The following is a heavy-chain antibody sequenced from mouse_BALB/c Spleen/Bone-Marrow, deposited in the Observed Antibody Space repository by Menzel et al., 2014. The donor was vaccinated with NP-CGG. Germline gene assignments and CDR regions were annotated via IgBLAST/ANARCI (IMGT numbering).Heavy chain of an antibody. CDR2: ISNGGGST. D-gene: IGHD1-1*01. J-gene: IGHJ4*01. CDR3: ARHPIYYYGSSWGNYAMDY. V-gene: IGHV5-12-2*01. CDR1: GFTFSSYI. Sequence: EVMLVEPGGGLVQPGGSLKLSCAASGFTFSSYIMSWVRQTPEKRLEWVAYISNGGGSTHYPDTVKGRFTISRDNAKNTLYLQMSSLKSEDTAMYYCARHPIYYYGSSWGNYAMDYWGQGTSVTVSS.